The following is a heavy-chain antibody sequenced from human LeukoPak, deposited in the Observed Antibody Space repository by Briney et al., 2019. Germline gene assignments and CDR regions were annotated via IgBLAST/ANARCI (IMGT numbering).Heavy chain of an antibody. CDR3: ARGYSNTVTTLTYLLAAYYYYGMDV. CDR2: MNPNSGNT. CDR1: GYTFTSYD. D-gene: IGHD4-17*01. J-gene: IGHJ6*02. Sequence: ASVKVSCKASGYTFTSYDINWVRQATGQGLEWMGWMNPNSGNTGYAQKFQGRVTMTRNTSISTAYMELSSLRSEDTAVYYCARGYSNTVTTLTYLLAAYYYYGMDVWGQGTTVTVSS. V-gene: IGHV1-8*01.